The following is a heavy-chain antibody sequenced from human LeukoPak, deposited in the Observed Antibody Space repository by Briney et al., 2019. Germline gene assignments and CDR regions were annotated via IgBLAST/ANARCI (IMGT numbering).Heavy chain of an antibody. CDR3: ARLYIGSFDD. CDR2: IYPGDSDT. J-gene: IGHJ4*02. CDR1: GYIFTNHW. Sequence: GESLKISCKTSGYIFTNHWIGWVRQMSGKGLERMGIIYPGDSDTRYSPSFQGQVTISADKSISTTYLQWSSLKASDTAIYYCARLYIGSFDDWGQGTLVTVSS. D-gene: IGHD1-26*01. V-gene: IGHV5-51*01.